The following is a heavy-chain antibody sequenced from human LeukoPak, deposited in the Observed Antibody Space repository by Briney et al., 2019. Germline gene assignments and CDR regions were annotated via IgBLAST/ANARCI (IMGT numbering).Heavy chain of an antibody. CDR3: ARWGGLLWFGELLYVFDY. V-gene: IGHV1-18*01. J-gene: IGHJ4*02. CDR2: ISAYNGNT. Sequence: ASVKVSCYASVYTFTSYGISWVRQGPGQGLEWMGWISAYNGNTNYAQKLQGRVTMTTDTSTSTAYMELRSLRSDDTAVYYCARWGGLLWFGELLYVFDYWGQGTLVTVSS. CDR1: VYTFTSYG. D-gene: IGHD3-10*01.